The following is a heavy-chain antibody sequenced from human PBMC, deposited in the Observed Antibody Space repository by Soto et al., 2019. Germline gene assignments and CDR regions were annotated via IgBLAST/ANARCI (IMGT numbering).Heavy chain of an antibody. D-gene: IGHD3-22*01. CDR3: ARDCGRITMIVVVIPYYYYGMDV. J-gene: IGHJ6*02. Sequence: QVQLVQSGAEVKKPGASVKVSCKASGYTFTSYGISWVRQAPGQGLEWMGWISAYNGNTNYAQKLQGRVTMTTDTATSAAYMELRSLRSDDTAVYYCARDCGRITMIVVVIPYYYYGMDVWGQGTTVTVSS. CDR2: ISAYNGNT. V-gene: IGHV1-18*01. CDR1: GYTFTSYG.